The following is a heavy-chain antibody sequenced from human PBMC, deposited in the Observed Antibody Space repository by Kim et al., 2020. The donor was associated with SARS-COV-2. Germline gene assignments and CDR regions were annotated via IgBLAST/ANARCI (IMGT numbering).Heavy chain of an antibody. J-gene: IGHJ6*02. Sequence: GGSLRLSCAASGFTFSDYYMSWIRQSPGKGLEWLAYISGSGSTVFYADSVKDRFTISRTNAENSIYLHLNSLRGEDTAVYFCARGGGNWNYGGHDYGMDVWGQGTTVTVS. CDR3: ARGGGNWNYGGHDYGMDV. CDR2: ISGSGSTV. V-gene: IGHV3-11*01. D-gene: IGHD1-7*01. CDR1: GFTFSDYY.